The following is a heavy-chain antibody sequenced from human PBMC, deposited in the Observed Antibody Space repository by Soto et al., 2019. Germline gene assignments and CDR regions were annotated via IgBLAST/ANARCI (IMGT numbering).Heavy chain of an antibody. J-gene: IGHJ6*02. CDR2: IYHSGST. D-gene: IGHD3-10*01. Sequence: LSLTCAVSGGSISSSNWWSWVRQPPGKGLEWIGEIYHSGSTNYNPSLKSRVTISVDKSKNQFSLKLSSVTAADTAVYYCARCYGSGSSYYYYYGMDVWGQGTTVTVSS. V-gene: IGHV4-4*02. CDR3: ARCYGSGSSYYYYYGMDV. CDR1: GGSISSSNW.